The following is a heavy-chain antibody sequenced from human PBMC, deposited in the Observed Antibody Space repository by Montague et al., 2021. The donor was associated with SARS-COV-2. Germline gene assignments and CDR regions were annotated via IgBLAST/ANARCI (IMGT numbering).Heavy chain of an antibody. D-gene: IGHD5-18*01. CDR3: AGGGYSYGVLDY. CDR2: IYSGGSST. CDR1: GFTFSSYA. Sequence: SLRLSCAASGFTFSSYAMSWVRQAPGKGLEWVSVIYSGGSSTYYADSVKGRFTISRDNSKNTLYLQMNSLRAEDTAVYYCAGGGYSYGVLDYWGQGTLVTVSS. J-gene: IGHJ4*02. V-gene: IGHV3-23*03.